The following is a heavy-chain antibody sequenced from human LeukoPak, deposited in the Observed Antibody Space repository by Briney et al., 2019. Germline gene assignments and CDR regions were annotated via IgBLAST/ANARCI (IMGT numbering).Heavy chain of an antibody. CDR3: ARVVTYYYGSSGYYGYFDY. D-gene: IGHD3-22*01. Sequence: SETLSLTCAVYGGSFSGYYWSWIRQPPGKGLEWIGEINHSGSTNYNPSLKSRVTISVDTSKNQFSLKLSSVTAADTAVYYCARVVTYYYGSSGYYGYFDYWGQGTLVTVSS. CDR1: GGSFSGYY. CDR2: INHSGST. V-gene: IGHV4-34*01. J-gene: IGHJ4*02.